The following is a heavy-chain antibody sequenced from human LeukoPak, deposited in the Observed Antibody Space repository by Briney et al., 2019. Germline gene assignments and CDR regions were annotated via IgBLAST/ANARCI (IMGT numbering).Heavy chain of an antibody. J-gene: IGHJ4*02. Sequence: PGRSLRLSCAASGFTFSSYGLHWVRQAPGKGLEWVALISYDGSSKDYGDSVKGRFTISRDNSKNTLYLQMNSLRAEDTAVYYCAKGPHYYYDGSGYYDYWGQGTLVTVSS. CDR3: AKGPHYYYDGSGYYDY. CDR2: ISYDGSSK. D-gene: IGHD3-22*01. CDR1: GFTFSSYG. V-gene: IGHV3-30*18.